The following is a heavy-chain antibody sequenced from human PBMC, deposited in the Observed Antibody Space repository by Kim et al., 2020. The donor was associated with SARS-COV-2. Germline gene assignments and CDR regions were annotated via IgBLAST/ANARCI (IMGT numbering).Heavy chain of an antibody. CDR2: INAGNGNT. J-gene: IGHJ3*02. CDR3: ASRNYCSGGSCYSGTFDI. V-gene: IGHV1-3*01. D-gene: IGHD2-15*01. CDR1: GYTFTSYA. Sequence: ASVKVSCKASGYTFTSYAMHWVRQAPGQRLEWMGWINAGNGNTKYSQKFQGRVTITRDTSASTAYMELSSLRSEDTAVYYCASRNYCSGGSCYSGTFDIWGQGTMVTVSS.